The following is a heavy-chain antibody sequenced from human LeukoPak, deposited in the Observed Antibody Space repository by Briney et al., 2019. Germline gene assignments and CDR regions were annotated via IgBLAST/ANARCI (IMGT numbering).Heavy chain of an antibody. V-gene: IGHV1-18*01. J-gene: IGHJ5*02. CDR2: ISAYNGNT. Sequence: GASVKVSCKASGYTFTSYGISWVRQAPGQGLEWMGWISAYNGNTNYAQKLQGRVTMTTDTSTSTAYMELRSLRSDDTAVYYCARDSKDGSGRLRNWFDPWGQGTLVTVSS. CDR3: ARDSKDGSGRLRNWFDP. D-gene: IGHD3-10*01. CDR1: GYTFTSYG.